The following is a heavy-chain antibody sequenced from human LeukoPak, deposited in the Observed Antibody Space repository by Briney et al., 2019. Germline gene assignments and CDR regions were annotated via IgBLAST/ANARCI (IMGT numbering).Heavy chain of an antibody. CDR1: GIILSGSA. D-gene: IGHD6-19*01. CDR2: IRSKADSYAT. CDR3: TRPYSSGNY. Sequence: GGSLKLSSAPSGIILSGSAMHWVRQASGKGLEWVGRIRSKADSYATAYAASVKGRFTISRDDSKNTAYLQMNSLKTEDTAVYYCTRPYSSGNYWGQGTLVTVSS. J-gene: IGHJ4*02. V-gene: IGHV3-73*01.